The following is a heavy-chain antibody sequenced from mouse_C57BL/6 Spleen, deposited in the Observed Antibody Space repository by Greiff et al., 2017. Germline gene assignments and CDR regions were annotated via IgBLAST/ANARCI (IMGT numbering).Heavy chain of an antibody. CDR3: ARGGYGSSLYYAMDY. V-gene: IGHV1-18*01. J-gene: IGHJ4*01. D-gene: IGHD1-1*01. CDR1: GYTFTDYN. Sequence: EVQGVESGPELVKPGASVKIPCKASGYTFTDYNMDWVKQSHGKSLEWIGDINPNNGGTIYNQKFKGKATLTVDKSSSTAYMELRSLTSEDTAVYYCARGGYGSSLYYAMDYWGQGTSVTVSS. CDR2: INPNNGGT.